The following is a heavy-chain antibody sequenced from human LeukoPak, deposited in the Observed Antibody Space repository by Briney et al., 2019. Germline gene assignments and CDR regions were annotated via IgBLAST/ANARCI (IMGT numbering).Heavy chain of an antibody. J-gene: IGHJ6*03. CDR1: GGSISTYY. V-gene: IGHV4-59*01. D-gene: IGHD5-24*01. Sequence: SETLSLTCTVSGGSISTYYWTWIRQPPGKGLEWIGYIYYSGSTNYNPSLKSRVTISVDTSKNQFSLKLSSVTAADTAVYYCARGRDGYNLNSYYYYMDVWGKGSTVIVSS. CDR3: ARGRDGYNLNSYYYYMDV. CDR2: IYYSGST.